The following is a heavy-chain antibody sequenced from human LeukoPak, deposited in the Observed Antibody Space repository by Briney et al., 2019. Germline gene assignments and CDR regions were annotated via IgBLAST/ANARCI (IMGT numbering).Heavy chain of an antibody. CDR1: GFTFSSYN. V-gene: IGHV3-21*04. CDR3: ARGPAAIYMDV. J-gene: IGHJ6*03. Sequence: GGSLRLSCAASGFTFSSYNMNWVRQAPGKGLEWVSSTTSSSSYIYYADSVKGRFTISRDNAKNSLYLQMNSLRAEDTAVYYCARGPAAIYMDVWGKGTTVTISS. D-gene: IGHD2-2*02. CDR2: TTSSSSYI.